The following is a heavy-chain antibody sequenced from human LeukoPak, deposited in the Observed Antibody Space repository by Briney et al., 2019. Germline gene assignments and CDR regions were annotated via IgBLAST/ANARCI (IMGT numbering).Heavy chain of an antibody. J-gene: IGHJ3*02. CDR1: GGSFSGYY. CDR2: INHSGST. Sequence: SETLSLTCAVYGGSFSGYYWSWIRQPPGKGLEWIGEINHSGSTNYNPSLKSRVTISVDTSKNQFSLKLSSVTAADTAVYYCARGGDTAIVGNSDAFDIWGQGTMVTVSS. CDR3: ARGGDTAIVGNSDAFDI. D-gene: IGHD5-18*01. V-gene: IGHV4-34*01.